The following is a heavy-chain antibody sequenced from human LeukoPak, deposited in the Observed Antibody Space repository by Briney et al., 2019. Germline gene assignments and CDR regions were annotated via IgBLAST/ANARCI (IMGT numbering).Heavy chain of an antibody. J-gene: IGHJ4*02. CDR3: ARTSLLLWFGELSPGPFDY. Sequence: GGSLRLSCAASGFTLSSYWMSWVRQAPGKGLEWVANIKQDGSEKYYVDSAKGRFTISRDNAKNSLYLQMNSLRAEDTAVYYCARTSLLLWFGELSPGPFDYWGQGTLVTVSS. CDR2: IKQDGSEK. V-gene: IGHV3-7*01. D-gene: IGHD3-10*01. CDR1: GFTLSSYW.